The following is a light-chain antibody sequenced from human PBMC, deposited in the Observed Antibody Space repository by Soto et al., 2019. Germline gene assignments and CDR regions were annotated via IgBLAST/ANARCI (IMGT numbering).Light chain of an antibody. Sequence: DLQMTQSPSTLSASVGDRVTITCRASQSISSWLAWYQQKPGKAPKLLIYKASSLESGVPSRFSCSGSGTEFTLTISSLQPDDFATYYCQQYNSYPWTFGQGTKVEIK. CDR1: QSISSW. CDR3: QQYNSYPWT. V-gene: IGKV1-5*03. CDR2: KAS. J-gene: IGKJ1*01.